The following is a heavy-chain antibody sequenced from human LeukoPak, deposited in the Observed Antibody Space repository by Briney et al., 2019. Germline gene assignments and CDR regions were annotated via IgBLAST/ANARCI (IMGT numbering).Heavy chain of an antibody. Sequence: SVKVSFKASGDAFNSHTINWVRQAPGQGLEWVGSIIPSFGIPSYAQKFKGRVTISAGTSTTTAFMDLTSLRSEDTAVYYCARDFWGTMVRAASMDVWGQGTTVTVSS. CDR1: GDAFNSHT. D-gene: IGHD3-10*01. CDR2: IIPSFGIP. V-gene: IGHV1-69*17. J-gene: IGHJ6*02. CDR3: ARDFWGTMVRAASMDV.